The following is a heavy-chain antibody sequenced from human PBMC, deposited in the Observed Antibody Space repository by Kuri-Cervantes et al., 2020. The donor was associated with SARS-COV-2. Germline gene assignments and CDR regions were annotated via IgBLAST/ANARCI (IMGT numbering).Heavy chain of an antibody. CDR1: GGSISSHY. J-gene: IGHJ4*02. V-gene: IGHV4-59*11. Sequence: SETLSLTCTVSGGSISSHYWSWIRQPPGKGLEWIGYIYYSGSTNYNPSLKSRVTISVDTSKNQFSLKLSSVTAADTAVYYCARVSRPYYFDYWGQGTLVTVSS. CDR2: IYYSGST. CDR3: ARVSRPYYFDY.